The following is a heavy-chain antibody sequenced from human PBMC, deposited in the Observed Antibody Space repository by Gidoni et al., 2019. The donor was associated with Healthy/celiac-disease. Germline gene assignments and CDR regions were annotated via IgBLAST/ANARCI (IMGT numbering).Heavy chain of an antibody. J-gene: IGHJ4*02. V-gene: IGHV1-46*01. CDR1: GYTFTSYY. Sequence: QVQLVQSGAEVKKPGASVKVSCKASGYTFTSYYMHWVRQAPGQGLEWMGIINPSGGRTSYAQKFQGRVTMTRDTSTSTVYMELSSLRSEDTAVYYCARDIVVVVAATGGFDYWGQGTLVTVSS. CDR2: INPSGGRT. D-gene: IGHD2-15*01. CDR3: ARDIVVVVAATGGFDY.